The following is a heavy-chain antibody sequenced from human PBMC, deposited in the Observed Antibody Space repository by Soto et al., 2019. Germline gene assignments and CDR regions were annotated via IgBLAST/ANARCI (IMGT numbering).Heavy chain of an antibody. CDR2: IYQNGDT. CDR3: ARGDSTVSSVFDY. J-gene: IGHJ4*02. Sequence: QVQLQESGPGLVKPSQTQSLTCTVSGGPFSSGGYYWSWIRQEPGKGLEWIGYIYQNGDTSYNPSLKSRVTISADTSKTQFSLKLSSVTAADTAVYYCARGDSTVSSVFDYWGQGMLVTVSS. D-gene: IGHD4-17*01. CDR1: GGPFSSGGYY. V-gene: IGHV4-31*03.